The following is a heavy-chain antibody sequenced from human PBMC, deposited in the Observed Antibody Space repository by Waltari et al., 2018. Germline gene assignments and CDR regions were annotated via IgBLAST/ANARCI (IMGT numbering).Heavy chain of an antibody. CDR3: ATYSREFDY. V-gene: IGHV4-39*07. CDR2: IYYSGST. Sequence: QLQLQESGPGLVKPSETLSLTCTVSGGSISSSSYYWGWIRQPPGKGLEWIGSIYYSGSTYYNPTRKIRVTISVDTSKNQFSLKLGSVAAADTAVYYCATYSREFDYWGQGTLVTVSS. J-gene: IGHJ4*02. CDR1: GGSISSSSYY. D-gene: IGHD2-21*01.